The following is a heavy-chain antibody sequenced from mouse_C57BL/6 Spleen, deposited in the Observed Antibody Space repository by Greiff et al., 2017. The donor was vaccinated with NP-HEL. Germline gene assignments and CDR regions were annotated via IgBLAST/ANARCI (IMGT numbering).Heavy chain of an antibody. CDR1: GYTFTSYW. J-gene: IGHJ2*01. D-gene: IGHD1-1*01. CDR3: ARGGAYYGSSFDY. Sequence: QVQLKQPGAELVKPGASVKLSCKASGYTFTSYWMHWVKQRPGRGLEWIGRIDPNSGGTTYNEKFKSKATLTVDKPSSTAYRQLSSLKCEDSAVYYCARGGAYYGSSFDYWGQGTTLTVSS. V-gene: IGHV1-72*01. CDR2: IDPNSGGT.